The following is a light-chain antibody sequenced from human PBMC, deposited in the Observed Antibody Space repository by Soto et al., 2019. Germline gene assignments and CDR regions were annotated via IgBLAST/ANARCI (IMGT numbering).Light chain of an antibody. CDR2: GAS. CDR1: ENLNTN. V-gene: IGKV3-15*01. CDR3: QQYKNCPPWT. J-gene: IGKJ1*01. Sequence: EIVMTQSPGTLSVSPGERATLSCRASENLNTNLAWYQQRPGQAPRLLIYGASTRATGVPARFTGSGSGTDFTLTISSLQFEDFAVYFCQQYKNCPPWTFVQGPRWTS.